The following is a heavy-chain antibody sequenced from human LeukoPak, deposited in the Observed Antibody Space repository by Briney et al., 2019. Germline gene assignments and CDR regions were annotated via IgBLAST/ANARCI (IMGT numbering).Heavy chain of an antibody. Sequence: PGGSLRLSCAASGFTFSDYYMSWIRQAPGKGLEWVSYISSGSSSTNYADSVKGRFTISRDNAKNSLHLQMNSLRAEDTAVYYCARESRATGYNLFDDWGQGTLVTVSS. D-gene: IGHD1-26*01. CDR2: ISSGSSST. CDR1: GFTFSDYY. V-gene: IGHV3-11*06. CDR3: ARESRATGYNLFDD. J-gene: IGHJ4*02.